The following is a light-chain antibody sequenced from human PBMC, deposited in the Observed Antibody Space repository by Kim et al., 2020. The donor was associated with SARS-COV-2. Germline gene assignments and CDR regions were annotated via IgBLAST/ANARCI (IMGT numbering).Light chain of an antibody. V-gene: IGKV1-16*02. CDR1: QGISNN. CDR3: QQYKSYPLT. Sequence: ASVGERVTITCRASQGISNNLAWLQQKPGKAPKFLIYAASILQSGVPSKCSGSGSGTDFTLTISSLQSEDFATCYCQQYKSYPLTFGGGTKVDIK. J-gene: IGKJ4*01. CDR2: AAS.